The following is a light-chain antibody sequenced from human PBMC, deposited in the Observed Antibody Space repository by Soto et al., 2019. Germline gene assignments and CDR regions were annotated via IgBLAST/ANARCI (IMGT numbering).Light chain of an antibody. J-gene: IGKJ1*01. CDR2: AAS. CDR3: QQSYSTPKT. Sequence: IQMTQSPSSLSALVGDRVTITCRASQSISSYLNWYQQKPGKAPKLLIYAASSLQSGVPSRFSGSGSGTDFTLTISSLQPEDFATYYCQQSYSTPKTFGQGTKVDIK. V-gene: IGKV1-39*01. CDR1: QSISSY.